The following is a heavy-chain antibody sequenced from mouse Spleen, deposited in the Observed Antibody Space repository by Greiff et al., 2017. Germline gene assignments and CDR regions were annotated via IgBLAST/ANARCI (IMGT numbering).Heavy chain of an antibody. CDR1: GYTFTSYW. Sequence: QVQLQQSGAELVKPGASVKLSCKASGYTFTSYWMHWVKQRPGQGLEWIGMIHPNSGSTNYNEKFKSKATLTVDKSSSTAYMQLSSLTSEDSAVYYCARAYYRYHWYFDVWGAGTTVTVSS. D-gene: IGHD2-14*01. V-gene: IGHV1-64*01. J-gene: IGHJ1*01. CDR3: ARAYYRYHWYFDV. CDR2: IHPNSGST.